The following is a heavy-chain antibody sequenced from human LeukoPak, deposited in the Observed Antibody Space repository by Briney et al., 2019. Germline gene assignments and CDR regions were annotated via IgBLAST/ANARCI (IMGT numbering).Heavy chain of an antibody. V-gene: IGHV1-46*01. Sequence: ASVKVSCKAFGYTFTSYYMHWVRQAPGQGLEWMGIINPSGGSTSYAQKFQGRVTMTRDTSTSTVYMELSSLRSEDTAVYYCARDRTPRIQLWLPYNWFDPWGQETLVTVSS. CDR3: ARDRTPRIQLWLPYNWFDP. CDR2: INPSGGST. CDR1: GYTFTSYY. J-gene: IGHJ5*02. D-gene: IGHD5-18*01.